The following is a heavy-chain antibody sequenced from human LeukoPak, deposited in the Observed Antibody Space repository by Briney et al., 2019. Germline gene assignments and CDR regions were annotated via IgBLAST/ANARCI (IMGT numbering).Heavy chain of an antibody. CDR3: ARVSSSSWNYYYGMDV. CDR1: GFTFSSYS. CDR2: ISSSSSYI. V-gene: IGHV3-21*01. J-gene: IGHJ6*02. D-gene: IGHD6-13*01. Sequence: GGSLRLSCAASGFTFSSYSMNWVRQAPGKGLEWVSSISSSSSYIYYADSVKGRFTISRDNAKNSLYLQMNSLRAKDTAVYYCARVSSSSWNYYYGMDVWGQGTTVTVSS.